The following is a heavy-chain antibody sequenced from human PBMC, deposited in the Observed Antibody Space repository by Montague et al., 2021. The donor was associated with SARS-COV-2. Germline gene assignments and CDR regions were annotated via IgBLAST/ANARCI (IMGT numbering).Heavy chain of an antibody. CDR1: GGSFSAYY. V-gene: IGHV4-59*01. J-gene: IGHJ6*02. D-gene: IGHD2-2*01. Sequence: SETLSLTCAVYGGSFSAYYWSWIRQPPGKGLEWIGYIYNGGSIDYNPSLKSRVTISVDTSKNQFSVKLSSVTAADTAVYYCAQTSGGAYYYPMDVWGRGITVTVSS. CDR2: IYNGGSI. CDR3: AQTSGGAYYYPMDV.